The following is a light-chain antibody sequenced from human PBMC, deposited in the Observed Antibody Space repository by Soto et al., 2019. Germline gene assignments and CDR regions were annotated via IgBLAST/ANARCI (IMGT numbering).Light chain of an antibody. V-gene: IGKV1-39*01. Sequence: DIQMTQSPSTLSASVGERVTITCRASQSISRYLNWYQQKPGNAPKLLIYAASNLQSGVPSRFSGSGSGTDFTLTISSLHPEDFATYFCQQSHTPPLTFGGGTKVDIK. J-gene: IGKJ4*01. CDR1: QSISRY. CDR3: QQSHTPPLT. CDR2: AAS.